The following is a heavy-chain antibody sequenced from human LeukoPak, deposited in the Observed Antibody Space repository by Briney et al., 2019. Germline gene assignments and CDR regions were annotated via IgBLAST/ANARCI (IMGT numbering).Heavy chain of an antibody. CDR1: GGSMSSDY. CDR2: MFGNGGT. Sequence: SETLSLTCSVSGGSMSSDYWSWIRQSPGKGLEWIGRMFGNGGTNYSPSFQRRATMSVDTSTRQLSLRLNSVTAADTAVYYCARQTAKKWDLPGSFDSWGQGILVTVSS. CDR3: ARQTAKKWDLPGSFDS. D-gene: IGHD1-26*01. J-gene: IGHJ4*02. V-gene: IGHV4-59*08.